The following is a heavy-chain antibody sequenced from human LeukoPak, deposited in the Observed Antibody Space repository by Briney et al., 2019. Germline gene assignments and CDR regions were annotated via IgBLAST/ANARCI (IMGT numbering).Heavy chain of an antibody. V-gene: IGHV3-53*01. Sequence: GGSLRLSCAASGFSVSNNYMAWVRQAPGKGLEWVSVLYTSGNTDYADSVKGRFTISRDSSKNTLYLQMNSLRAGDTALYYCAKKAVALDYWGQGTLVTVSS. J-gene: IGHJ4*02. CDR3: AKKAVALDY. D-gene: IGHD6-19*01. CDR1: GFSVSNNY. CDR2: LYTSGNT.